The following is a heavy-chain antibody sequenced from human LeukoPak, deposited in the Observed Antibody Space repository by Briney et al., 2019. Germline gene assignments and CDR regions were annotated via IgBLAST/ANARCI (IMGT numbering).Heavy chain of an antibody. J-gene: IGHJ3*02. D-gene: IGHD6-19*01. CDR1: GYTFTSYD. CDR2: MNPNSGNT. V-gene: IGHV1-18*01. CDR3: AREGGSDSSGWYGAFDI. Sequence: GASVKVSCKASGYTFTSYDINWVRQATGQGLEWMGWMNPNSGNTNYAQKLQGRVTMTTDTSTSTAYMELRSLRSDDTAVYYCAREGGSDSSGWYGAFDIWGQGTMVTVSS.